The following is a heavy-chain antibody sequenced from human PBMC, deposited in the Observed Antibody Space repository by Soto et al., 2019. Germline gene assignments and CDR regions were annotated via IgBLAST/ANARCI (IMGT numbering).Heavy chain of an antibody. CDR2: ISSNGGST. Sequence: GGSLRLSCAASGFTFSSYAMHWVRQAPGKGLEYVSAISSNGGSTYYANSVKGRFTISRDNSKNTLYLQMGSLRAEDMAVYYCAMLDGSSGWYGRGYWGQGTLVTVSS. CDR1: GFTFSSYA. J-gene: IGHJ4*02. CDR3: AMLDGSSGWYGRGY. D-gene: IGHD6-19*01. V-gene: IGHV3-64*01.